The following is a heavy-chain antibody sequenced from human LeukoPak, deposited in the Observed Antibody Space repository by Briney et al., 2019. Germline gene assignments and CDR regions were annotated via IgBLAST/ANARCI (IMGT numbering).Heavy chain of an antibody. J-gene: IGHJ4*02. V-gene: IGHV3-7*01. Sequence: PGGSLRLSCAAPGFTFSSYWMSWVRQAPGKGLEWVANIKQDGSEKYYVDSVKGRFTISRDNAKNSLYLQMNSLRAEDTAVYYCARDGHYYDSSGYSRVDYWGQGTLVTVSS. CDR3: ARDGHYYDSSGYSRVDY. D-gene: IGHD3-22*01. CDR2: IKQDGSEK. CDR1: GFTFSSYW.